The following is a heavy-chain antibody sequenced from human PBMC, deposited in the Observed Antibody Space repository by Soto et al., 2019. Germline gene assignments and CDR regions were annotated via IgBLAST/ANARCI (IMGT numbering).Heavy chain of an antibody. CDR3: ARYCSSTSCYTGFDY. Sequence: PSETLSLTCTVSVGSISSGDYYWSWIRQPPGKGLEWIGYIYYSGSTYYNPSLKSRVTISVDTSKNQFSLKLSSVTAADTAVYYCARYCSSTSCYTGFDYWGQGTLVTVSS. D-gene: IGHD2-2*02. CDR1: VGSISSGDYY. CDR2: IYYSGST. V-gene: IGHV4-30-4*01. J-gene: IGHJ4*02.